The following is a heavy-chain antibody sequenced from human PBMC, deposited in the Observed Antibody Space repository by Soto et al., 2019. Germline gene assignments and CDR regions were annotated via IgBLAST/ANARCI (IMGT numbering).Heavy chain of an antibody. CDR2: ISAYNGNT. J-gene: IGHJ4*02. V-gene: IGHV1-18*01. CDR1: GYTFTSYG. Sequence: QVQLVQSGAEVKKPGASVKVSCKASGYTFTSYGISWVRQAPGQGLEWMGWISAYNGNTKNAQELQGRVTMTTDTSTNSVSTELRSLLSVDTAVYACARASPPVDYWGQGTLVTVSS. CDR3: ARASPPVDY.